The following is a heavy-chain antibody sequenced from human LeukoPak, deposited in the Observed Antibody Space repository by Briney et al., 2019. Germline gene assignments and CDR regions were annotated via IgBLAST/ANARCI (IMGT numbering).Heavy chain of an antibody. Sequence: ASVKVSCKASGYTFTSYYMHWVRQAPGQGLEWMGWINPNSGGTNYAQKFQGRVIMTRDTSISTAYMELSRLRSDDTAVYYCARLTVAGSVDYWGQGTLVTVSS. V-gene: IGHV1-2*02. J-gene: IGHJ4*02. CDR3: ARLTVAGSVDY. CDR2: INPNSGGT. CDR1: GYTFTSYY. D-gene: IGHD6-19*01.